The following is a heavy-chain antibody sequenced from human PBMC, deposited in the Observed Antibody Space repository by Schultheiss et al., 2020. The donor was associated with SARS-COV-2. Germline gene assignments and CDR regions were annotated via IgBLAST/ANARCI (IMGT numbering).Heavy chain of an antibody. Sequence: GESLKISCAASGFTVNSNYINWVRQAPGKGLEWVSIIYSGGYTYYADSVKGRFTISRDNSKNTLYLQMSSLRAEDTAVYYCARDLPVVGAPGFDFWGQGTLVTVSS. D-gene: IGHD1-26*01. CDR3: ARDLPVVGAPGFDF. CDR2: IYSGGYT. CDR1: GFTVNSNY. V-gene: IGHV3-66*01. J-gene: IGHJ4*02.